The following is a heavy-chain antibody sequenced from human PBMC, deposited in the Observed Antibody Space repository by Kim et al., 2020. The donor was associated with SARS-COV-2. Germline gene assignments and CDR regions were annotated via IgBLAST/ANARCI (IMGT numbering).Heavy chain of an antibody. CDR3: ARAVGSHPHNWFDP. V-gene: IGHV4-31*03. CDR1: GASVGVSGYY. D-gene: IGHD3-10*01. Sequence: SETLSLTCTVSGASVGVSGYYWSWIRQIPGKGLEWIGYIYYDGNAYYSPSLKSRLTISVDPSQNQFSLELTSVSGADTAVYYCARAVGSHPHNWFDPWG. J-gene: IGHJ5*02. CDR2: IYYDGNA.